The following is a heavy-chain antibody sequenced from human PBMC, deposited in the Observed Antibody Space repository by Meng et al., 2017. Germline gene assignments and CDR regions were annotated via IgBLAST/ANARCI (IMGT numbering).Heavy chain of an antibody. J-gene: IGHJ4*02. CDR2: INPNSGGT. D-gene: IGHD7-27*01. CDR3: ARGDWGSLSFNY. CDR1: GYTFTGYY. Sequence: AQLGPAGSVVKKPGAAVKVPCQASGYTFTGYYMHWVRQAPGQGLEWMGRINPNSGGTNYAQKFQGRVTMTRDTSISTAYMELSRLRSDDTAVYYCARGDWGSLSFNYWGQGTLVTVSS. V-gene: IGHV1-2*06.